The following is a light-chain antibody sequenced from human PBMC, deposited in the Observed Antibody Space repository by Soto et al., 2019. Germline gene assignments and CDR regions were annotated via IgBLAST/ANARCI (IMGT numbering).Light chain of an antibody. CDR1: QSVTNNY. V-gene: IGKV3-20*01. CDR2: GAS. J-gene: IGKJ1*01. CDR3: QQYAGSPWT. Sequence: DIVLTQSPGPLSLSPGERATLSCRASQSVTNNYLAWYQQKPGQAPRLLIDGASSRATGVPDRFSGTGSGTDFTLTISRLEPEDFAVYYCQQYAGSPWTFGQGTKVEIK.